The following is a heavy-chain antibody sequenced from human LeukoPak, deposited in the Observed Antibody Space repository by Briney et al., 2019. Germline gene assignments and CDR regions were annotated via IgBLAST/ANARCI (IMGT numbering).Heavy chain of an antibody. J-gene: IGHJ3*02. CDR2: IYYSGST. D-gene: IGHD3-10*01. CDR3: AKTLHRSYYFNDAFDI. CDR1: GGSISSYY. Sequence: PSETLSLTCTVSGGSISSYYWSWIRQPPGKGLEWIGYIYYSGSTNYNPSLKSRVTISVDTSKNQFSLKLSSVTAADTAMYYCAKTLHRSYYFNDAFDIWGQGTMVTVSS. V-gene: IGHV4-59*01.